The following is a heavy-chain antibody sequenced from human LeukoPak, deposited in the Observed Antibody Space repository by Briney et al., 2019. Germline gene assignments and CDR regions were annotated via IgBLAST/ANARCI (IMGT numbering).Heavy chain of an antibody. J-gene: IGHJ4*02. CDR1: GFAFGSHW. D-gene: IGHD1-26*01. CDR2: IESDASNT. V-gene: IGHV3-74*01. Sequence: GGSLRLSCAASGFAFGSHWMHWVCQAPGKGLVWVARIESDASNTRYADSVEGRFTISRDNANKTLYLQMNSLRAEDTAVYYCTRDGSGSRIPFDYWGQGTLVTVSS. CDR3: TRDGSGSRIPFDY.